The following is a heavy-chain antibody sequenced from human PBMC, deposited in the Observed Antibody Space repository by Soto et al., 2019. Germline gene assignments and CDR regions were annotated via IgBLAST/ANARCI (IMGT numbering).Heavy chain of an antibody. CDR1: RGSISSDNW. V-gene: IGHV4-4*02. CDR3: ARVDGYYYDSSGPWND. CDR2: IYPSGNT. J-gene: IGHJ4*02. Sequence: SETLSLTCAVSRGSISSDNWWTWVRQPPEKGLEWIGEIYPSGNTNYNPSFRGRVAISIDKSKNQFSLELKFVNAADTAVYFCARVDGYYYDSSGPWNDWGQGTLVTVSS. D-gene: IGHD3-22*01.